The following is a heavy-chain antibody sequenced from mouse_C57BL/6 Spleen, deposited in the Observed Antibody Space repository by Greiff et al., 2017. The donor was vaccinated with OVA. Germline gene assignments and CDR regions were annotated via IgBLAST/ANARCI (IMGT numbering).Heavy chain of an antibody. CDR1: GYSITSGYY. V-gene: IGHV3-6*01. CDR3: ARDRTYPGAMDY. D-gene: IGHD5-1*01. CDR2: ISYDGSN. Sequence: EVKLQESGPGLVKPSQSLSLTCSVTGYSITSGYYWTWIRQFPGNKLEWMGYISYDGSNNYNPSLKNRISITRDTSKNQFFLKLNSVTTEDTATYYCARDRTYPGAMDYWGQGTSVTVSS. J-gene: IGHJ4*01.